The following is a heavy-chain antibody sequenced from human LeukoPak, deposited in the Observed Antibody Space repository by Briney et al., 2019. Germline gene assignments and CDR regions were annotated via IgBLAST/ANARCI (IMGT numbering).Heavy chain of an antibody. V-gene: IGHV3-72*01. CDR3: ARVFGDTLGWDYMDV. CDR2: TRNKANSYTT. Sequence: GGSLRLSCAASGFTFSNHYMDWVRQAPGKGLEWVGRTRNKANSYTTEYAASVKGSFTISRDDSKNSLYLQMSSLKTEDTAVYYCARVFGDTLGWDYMDVWGKGTTVTVSS. J-gene: IGHJ6*03. CDR1: GFTFSNHY. D-gene: IGHD2-21*02.